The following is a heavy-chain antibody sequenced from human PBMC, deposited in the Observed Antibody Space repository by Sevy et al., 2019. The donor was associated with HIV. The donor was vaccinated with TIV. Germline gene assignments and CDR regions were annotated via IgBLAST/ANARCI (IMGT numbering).Heavy chain of an antibody. V-gene: IGHV1-24*01. CDR1: GYTLTELS. Sequence: ASVKVSCKVSGYTLTELSMHWVRQAPGKGLEWMGGFDPEDGETIYAQKFQGRVTMTEDTSTDTAYMELSSLGSEDTAAYYCATWGGYCSSTSCYIYYYYGMDVWGQGTTVTVSS. CDR3: ATWGGYCSSTSCYIYYYYGMDV. J-gene: IGHJ6*02. D-gene: IGHD2-2*02. CDR2: FDPEDGET.